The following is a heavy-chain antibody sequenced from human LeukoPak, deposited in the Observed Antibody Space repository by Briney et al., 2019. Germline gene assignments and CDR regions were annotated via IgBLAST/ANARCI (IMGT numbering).Heavy chain of an antibody. CDR3: ARGVYSSGRPYDY. Sequence: SPTLSLTCAISGDSVSSNSAAWNWIRQSPSRGLEWLGRTYYRSKWYYESAESVKSRVTITSDTSKNQFSLHLNSVTPEDTAVYFCARGVYSSGRPYDYWGQGSLVTVSS. CDR1: GDSVSSNSAA. J-gene: IGHJ4*02. D-gene: IGHD6-19*01. CDR2: TYYRSKWYY. V-gene: IGHV6-1*01.